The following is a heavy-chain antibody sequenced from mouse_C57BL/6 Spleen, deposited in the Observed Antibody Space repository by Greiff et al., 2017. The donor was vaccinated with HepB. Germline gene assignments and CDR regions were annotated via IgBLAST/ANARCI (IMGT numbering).Heavy chain of an antibody. Sequence: VQLQQPGAELVKPGASVKLSCKASGYTFTSYWMQWVKQRPGQGLEWIGEIDPSDSYTNYNQKFKGKATLTVDTSSSTAYMQLSSLTSEDSAVYYCARAQATYGWFAYWGQGTLVTVSA. V-gene: IGHV1-50*01. CDR1: GYTFTSYW. J-gene: IGHJ3*01. CDR3: ARAQATYGWFAY. D-gene: IGHD3-2*02. CDR2: IDPSDSYT.